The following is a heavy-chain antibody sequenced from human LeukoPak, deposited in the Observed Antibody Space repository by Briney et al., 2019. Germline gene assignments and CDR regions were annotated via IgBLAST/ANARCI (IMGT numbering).Heavy chain of an antibody. CDR1: GGSFSGYY. V-gene: IGHV4-34*01. D-gene: IGHD3-10*01. J-gene: IGHJ4*02. Sequence: PSETLSLTCAVYGGSFSGYYWSWIHQPPGKGLGWIGEINHSGSTNYNPSLKSRVTISVDTSKNQFSLKLSSVTAADTAVYYCARGGELLWFGELWRGGFDYWGQGTLVTVSS. CDR3: ARGGELLWFGELWRGGFDY. CDR2: INHSGST.